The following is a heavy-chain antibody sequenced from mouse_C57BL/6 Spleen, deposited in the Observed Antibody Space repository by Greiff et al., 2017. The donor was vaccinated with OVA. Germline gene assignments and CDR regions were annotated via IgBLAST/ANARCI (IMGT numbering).Heavy chain of an antibody. CDR3: ARLLSNPYYFDF. D-gene: IGHD2-5*01. Sequence: QVQLKQSGAELVKPGASVKISCKASGYAFSSYWMNWVKQRPGKGLEWIGQIYPGDGDTNYNGKFKGKATLTADKSSSTAYMQLSSLTSEDSAVYFCARLLSNPYYFDFWGQGTTLTVSS. CDR2: IYPGDGDT. J-gene: IGHJ2*01. V-gene: IGHV1-80*01. CDR1: GYAFSSYW.